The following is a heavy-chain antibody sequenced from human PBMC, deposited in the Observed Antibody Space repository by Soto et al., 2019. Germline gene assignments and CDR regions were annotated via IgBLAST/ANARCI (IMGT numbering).Heavy chain of an antibody. V-gene: IGHV4-34*01. CDR2: INHSGST. CDR3: ARVELAMTTVTTNFDY. D-gene: IGHD4-17*01. J-gene: IGHJ4*02. Sequence: PSETLSVTCAVYGGSFSGYYWSWIRQPPGKGLEWIGEINHSGSTNYNPSLKSRVTISVDTSKNQFSLKLSSVTAADTAVYYCARVELAMTTVTTNFDYWGQGTLVTVSS. CDR1: GGSFSGYY.